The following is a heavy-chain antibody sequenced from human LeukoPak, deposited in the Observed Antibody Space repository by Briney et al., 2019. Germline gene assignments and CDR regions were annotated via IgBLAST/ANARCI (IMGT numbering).Heavy chain of an antibody. CDR1: GFTFNTFN. Sequence: PGGSLRLSCAAPGFTFNTFNMNWVRQAPGKGLEWVSGISWNSGSIGYADSVKGRFTISRDNAKNSLYLQMNSLRAEDTALYYCAKAISSTSYYYYYGMDVWGQGTTVTVSS. V-gene: IGHV3-9*01. CDR2: ISWNSGSI. CDR3: AKAISSTSYYYYYGMDV. D-gene: IGHD2-2*01. J-gene: IGHJ6*02.